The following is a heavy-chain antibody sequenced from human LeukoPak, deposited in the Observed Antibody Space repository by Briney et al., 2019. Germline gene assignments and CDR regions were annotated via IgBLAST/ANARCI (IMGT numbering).Heavy chain of an antibody. CDR2: IRSKANSYAT. J-gene: IGHJ6*03. D-gene: IGHD6-19*01. CDR1: GFTFSGSS. V-gene: IGHV3-73*01. CDR3: TRDVGIEVAGKTAYYYYYYMDV. Sequence: GSLRLSCAASGFTFSGSSMHWVRQASGKGLEWVGRIRSKANSYATAYAASVKGRFTISRDESKNTAFLQMNSLKSEDTAVYYCTRDVGIEVAGKTAYYYYYYMDVWGKGTTVTVSS.